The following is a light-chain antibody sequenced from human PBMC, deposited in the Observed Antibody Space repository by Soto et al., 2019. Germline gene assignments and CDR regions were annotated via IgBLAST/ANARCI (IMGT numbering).Light chain of an antibody. V-gene: IGLV1-44*01. Sequence: QSVLTQPPSASGTPGQRVTISCSGSSTNIGSHTVNWYQQVPGTAPKLLIYSSNLRPSGVPDRFSGSKSGTSASLAISGFQSEDEADYCCAAWDDSLNGVVFGGGTKLTVL. CDR1: STNIGSHT. J-gene: IGLJ2*01. CDR2: SSN. CDR3: AAWDDSLNGVV.